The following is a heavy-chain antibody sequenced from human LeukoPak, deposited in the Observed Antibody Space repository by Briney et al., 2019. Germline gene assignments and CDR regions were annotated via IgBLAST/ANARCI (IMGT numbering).Heavy chain of an antibody. D-gene: IGHD6-13*01. V-gene: IGHV3-15*01. CDR1: GFTFSNAW. CDR3: TTVSSWYHRDAFDI. Sequence: GGSLSLSCAASGFTFSNAWMSWVRQAPGKGLEWVGRIKSKTDGGTTDYAAPVKGRFTISRDDSKNTLYLQMNSLKTEDTAVYYCTTVSSWYHRDAFDIWGQGTMATVSS. CDR2: IKSKTDGGTT. J-gene: IGHJ3*02.